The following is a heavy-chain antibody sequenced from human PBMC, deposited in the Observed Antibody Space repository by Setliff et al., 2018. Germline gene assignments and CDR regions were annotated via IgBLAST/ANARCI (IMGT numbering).Heavy chain of an antibody. J-gene: IGHJ5*02. CDR1: GGSFNAYS. CDR2: MHNSGST. CDR3: ARYIPSAARFDP. D-gene: IGHD2-21*01. V-gene: IGHV4-4*07. Sequence: PSETLSLTCTVSGGSFNAYSWTWIRQSAGKGLEWIGRMHNSGSTNYNPSLKSRVTISVDTSKKQFSLMLTSVTAADTAVYYCARYIPSAARFDPWGQGALVTVSS.